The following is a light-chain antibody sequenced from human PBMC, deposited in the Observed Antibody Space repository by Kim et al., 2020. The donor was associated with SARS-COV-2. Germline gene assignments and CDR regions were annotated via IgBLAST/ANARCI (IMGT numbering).Light chain of an antibody. J-gene: IGKJ5*01. CDR2: KAS. CDR3: QQFYTYPIT. V-gene: IGKV1-5*03. Sequence: ASVGDRVTITFLASQSIYSYLAWYQQKPGNVPKILIYKASTLESGVPSRFSGSESGTEFTLTISSLQPDDFATYYCQQFYTYPITFGQGTRLEIK. CDR1: QSIYSY.